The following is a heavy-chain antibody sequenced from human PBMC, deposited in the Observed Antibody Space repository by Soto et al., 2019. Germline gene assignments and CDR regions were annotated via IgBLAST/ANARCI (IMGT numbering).Heavy chain of an antibody. J-gene: IGHJ6*02. D-gene: IGHD1-26*01. V-gene: IGHV1-69*13. CDR2: IIPIFGTA. Sequence: ASVKVSCKASGGTFSSYAISWVRHAPGQGLEWMGGIIPIFGTANYAQKFQGRVTITADESTSTAYMELSSLRSEDTAVYYCARDTEWELRPFVLMDVWGQGTTVTVSS. CDR1: GGTFSSYA. CDR3: ARDTEWELRPFVLMDV.